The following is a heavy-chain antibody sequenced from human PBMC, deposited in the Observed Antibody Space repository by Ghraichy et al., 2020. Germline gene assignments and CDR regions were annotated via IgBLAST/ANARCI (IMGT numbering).Heavy chain of an antibody. CDR2: IIPIFGTA. CDR3: ARVLCSSTSCYYYYYYGMDV. V-gene: IGHV1-69*13. D-gene: IGHD2-2*01. Sequence: SVKVSCKASGGTFSSYAISWVRQAPGQGLEWMGGIIPIFGTANYAQKFQGRVTITADESTSTAYMELSSLRSEDTAVYYCARVLCSSTSCYYYYYYGMDVWGQGTTVTVSS. CDR1: GGTFSSYA. J-gene: IGHJ6*02.